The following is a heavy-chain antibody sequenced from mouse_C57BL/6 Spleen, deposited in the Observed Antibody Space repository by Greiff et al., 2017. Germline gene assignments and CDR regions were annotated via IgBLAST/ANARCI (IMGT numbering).Heavy chain of an antibody. CDR3: RRSGTGFAY. Sequence: QVQLQQSGAELVRPGASVTLSCKASGYTFTDYEMHWVKQTPVHGLEWIGAIDPETGGTAYNQKFKGKARLTADKSSSTAYMERRSLTSEDSAVYCCRRSGTGFAYWGQGTLVTVSA. CDR2: IDPETGGT. D-gene: IGHD4-1*01. V-gene: IGHV1-15*01. CDR1: GYTFTDYE. J-gene: IGHJ3*01.